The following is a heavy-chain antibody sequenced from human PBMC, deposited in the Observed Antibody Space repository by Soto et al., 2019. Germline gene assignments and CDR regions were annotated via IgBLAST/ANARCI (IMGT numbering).Heavy chain of an antibody. CDR1: GFSISTSGVG. CDR3: AHRRGGYNWDDGYFDY. J-gene: IGHJ4*02. CDR2: TYWDDDN. D-gene: IGHD1-20*01. Sequence: QITLKESGPPLVKPTQTLTLTCTFSGFSISTSGVGVGWIRQPPGKALEWLAFTYWDDDNRYNPSLKSRLTVAKDTSKTLVVLMTSMDPVDTATYYCAHRRGGYNWDDGYFDYWGQGTLVTVSS. V-gene: IGHV2-5*02.